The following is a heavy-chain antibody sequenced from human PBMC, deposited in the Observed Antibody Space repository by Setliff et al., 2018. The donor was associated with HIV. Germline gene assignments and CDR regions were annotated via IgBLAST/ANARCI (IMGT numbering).Heavy chain of an antibody. D-gene: IGHD2-2*01. CDR3: AKTVPHSTAQDAFDI. CDR2: ISNSGKT. V-gene: IGHV4-28*01. Sequence: SQTLSLTCAVSGASISTNEWWGWIRQPPGKGLAWIGYISNSGKTYYNPSLNSRVTLSADTSKNQLSLRLSSVTAVDTGVYYCAKTVPHSTAQDAFDIWGQGTMVTVSS. J-gene: IGHJ3*02. CDR1: GASISTNEW.